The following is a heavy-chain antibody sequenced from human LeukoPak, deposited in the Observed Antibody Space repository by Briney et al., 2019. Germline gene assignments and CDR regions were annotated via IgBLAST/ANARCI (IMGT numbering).Heavy chain of an antibody. J-gene: IGHJ6*03. CDR2: IRYDESNK. CDR3: AKNGDRGAYCSGGSCYPYYYYYIDV. D-gene: IGHD2-15*01. CDR1: GFTFSSYG. Sequence: GGSLRLSCAASGFTFSSYGMHWVRQAPGKGLEWVSFIRYDESNKYYADSVRGRFTISRDNSKNTLYLQMNSLRAEDTAIYYCAKNGDRGAYCSGGSCYPYYYYYIDVWGKGTTVTISS. V-gene: IGHV3-30*02.